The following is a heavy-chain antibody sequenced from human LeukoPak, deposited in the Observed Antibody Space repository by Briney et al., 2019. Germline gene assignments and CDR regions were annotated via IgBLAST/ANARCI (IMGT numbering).Heavy chain of an antibody. D-gene: IGHD2-15*01. CDR2: INHSGST. CDR1: GGSFSSYY. J-gene: IGHJ4*02. CDR3: ARDGGYCSGVSCYSDF. V-gene: IGHV4-34*01. Sequence: PSETLSLTCAVYGGSFSSYYWSWIRQPPGKGLEWIGEINHSGSTNYNPSLKSRVTISVDTSKNQFSLKLSSVTAADTAVYYCARDGGYCSGVSCYSDFWSQGTLVTVSS.